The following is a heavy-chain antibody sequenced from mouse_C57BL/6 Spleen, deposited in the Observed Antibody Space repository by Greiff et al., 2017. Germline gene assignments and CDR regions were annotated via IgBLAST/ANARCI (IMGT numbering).Heavy chain of an antibody. CDR1: GYTFTSYW. V-gene: IGHV1-55*01. CDR2: IYPGSGST. D-gene: IGHD2-4*01. CDR3: ARSYDYDNYFDY. J-gene: IGHJ2*01. Sequence: QVQLQQPGAELVKPGASVKMSCKASGYTFTSYWITWVKQRPGQGLEWIGDIYPGSGSTNYNEKFKSKATLTVDTSSSTAYMQLSSLTSEASAVYYCARSYDYDNYFDYWGQGTTLTVSS.